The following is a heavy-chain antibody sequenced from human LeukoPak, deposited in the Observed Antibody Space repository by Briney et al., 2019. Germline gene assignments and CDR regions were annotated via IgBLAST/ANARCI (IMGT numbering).Heavy chain of an antibody. CDR2: IHYSGYT. CDR1: GGSISNYY. Sequence: SETLSLSCAVSGGSISNYYCSWIRQPPGKGLEWLGYIHYSGYTNYNPSLKSRVTISVDTSKNQFSLNLSSVTAADTAVYYCARHWGSDWYFDLWGRGTLVTVSS. J-gene: IGHJ2*01. D-gene: IGHD7-27*01. CDR3: ARHWGSDWYFDL. V-gene: IGHV4-59*01.